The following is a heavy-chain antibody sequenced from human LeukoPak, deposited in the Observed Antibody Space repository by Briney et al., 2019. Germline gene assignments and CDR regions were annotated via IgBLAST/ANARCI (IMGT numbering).Heavy chain of an antibody. V-gene: IGHV3-74*01. CDR2: INGDGSTT. CDR1: GFTFRSYW. CDR3: IRGSGDWAY. D-gene: IGHD2-21*02. J-gene: IGHJ4*02. Sequence: GGSLRLSCEASGFTFRSYWMHWVRQAPGKGLVWVSGINGDGSTTDYADSVRGRFTISRDNAKNTLYLQLHSLRDEDTAVYYCIRGSGDWAYWGQGTLVTVSS.